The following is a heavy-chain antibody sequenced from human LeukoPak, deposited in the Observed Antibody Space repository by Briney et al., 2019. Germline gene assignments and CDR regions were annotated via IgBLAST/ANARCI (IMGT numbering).Heavy chain of an antibody. J-gene: IGHJ4*02. D-gene: IGHD4-23*01. CDR2: ISSSGSTT. Sequence: GASLRLSCVDSGFTFSSFAMSWVRQAPGRGLEWVSTISSSGSTTYYIDSVKGRFTISRDNSRNTLYLQLNSPRGEDTAVYYCARETPAFDYWGQGTLVTVS. CDR3: ARETPAFDY. V-gene: IGHV3-23*01. CDR1: GFTFSSFA.